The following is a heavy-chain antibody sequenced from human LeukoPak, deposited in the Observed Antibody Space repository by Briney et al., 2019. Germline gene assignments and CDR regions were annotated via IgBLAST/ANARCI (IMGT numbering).Heavy chain of an antibody. CDR1: GGSISSSSYY. D-gene: IGHD3-16*01. Sequence: SETLSLTCTVSGGSISSSSYYWSWIRQPAGKGLEWIGYIYYSGSTNYNPSLKSRVTISVDTSKNQFSLKLTSVTAADTAVYYCARETSQKGAHYMDVWGKGTTVTISS. CDR3: ARETSQKGAHYMDV. V-gene: IGHV4-61*10. J-gene: IGHJ6*03. CDR2: IYYSGST.